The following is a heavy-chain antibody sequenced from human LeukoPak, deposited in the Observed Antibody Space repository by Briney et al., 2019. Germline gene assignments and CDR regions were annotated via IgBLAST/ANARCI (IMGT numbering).Heavy chain of an antibody. CDR3: TRRHYGDYVVDN. J-gene: IGHJ4*02. CDR2: IRSKAHRYAT. Sequence: GGSLKLSCATSGFTFNGSALHWVRQASGQGLEWVGRIRSKAHRYATAYAASVKGRFTVSRDDSKNMAYLQMNSLKTEDTAIYYCTRRHYGDYVVDNWGQGTLVTVSS. D-gene: IGHD4-17*01. CDR1: GFTFNGSA. V-gene: IGHV3-73*01.